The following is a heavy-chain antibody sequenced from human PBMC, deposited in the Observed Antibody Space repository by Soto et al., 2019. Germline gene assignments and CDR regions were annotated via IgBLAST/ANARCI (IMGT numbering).Heavy chain of an antibody. V-gene: IGHV1-18*01. CDR3: ARDLDGSGSYYNDY. CDR2: ISGLNGKT. CDR1: GYTFTSTG. J-gene: IGHJ4*02. D-gene: IGHD3-10*01. Sequence: ASVKVSCKAAGYTFTSTGITWVGQAPGQVPEWMGWISGLNGKTNYAQKFQGRVTITADTSTTTAYMELRSLISDDTAVYYCARDLDGSGSYYNDYWGQGTLVTVSS.